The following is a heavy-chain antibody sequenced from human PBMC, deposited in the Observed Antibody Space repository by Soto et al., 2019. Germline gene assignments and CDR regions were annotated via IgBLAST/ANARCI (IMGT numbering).Heavy chain of an antibody. Sequence: ASVKLSCRASVYTLTKYDISWLRHAPRQGLEWMGWISGHTGNTNYAQRFHGRVTLTTDTSAGTAYMELRSLRSDDTAVYYCARGGHCTHSSCYGDYDRGMDVWGQGTTVTVYS. CDR2: ISGHTGNT. J-gene: IGHJ6*02. CDR3: ARGGHCTHSSCYGDYDRGMDV. D-gene: IGHD2-8*01. V-gene: IGHV1-18*04. CDR1: VYTLTKYD.